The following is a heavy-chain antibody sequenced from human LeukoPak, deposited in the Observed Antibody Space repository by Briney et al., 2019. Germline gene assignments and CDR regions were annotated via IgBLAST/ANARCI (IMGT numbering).Heavy chain of an antibody. CDR2: IKQDESEK. V-gene: IGHV3-7*03. J-gene: IGHJ4*02. D-gene: IGHD3-10*01. CDR1: GFTFSNAW. CDR3: ARVSILWFGEPADY. Sequence: GGSLRLSCAASGFTFSNAWMNWVRQAPGKGLEWVANIKQDESEKYYVDSVKGRFTISRDNAKNSLYLQMNSLRAEDTAVYYCARVSILWFGEPADYWGQGTLVTVSS.